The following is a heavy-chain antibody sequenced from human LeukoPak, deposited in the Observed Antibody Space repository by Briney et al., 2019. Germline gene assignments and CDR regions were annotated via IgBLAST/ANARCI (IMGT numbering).Heavy chain of an antibody. D-gene: IGHD4-11*01. J-gene: IGHJ6*02. CDR3: AADRSNYDYYYYGMDV. Sequence: SVKVSFTASGFTFTSSAVQWVRQARGQRLEWIGWIVVGSGNTNYAQKFQERVTITRDMSTSTAYMELSSLRSEDTAVYYCAADRSNYDYYYYGMDVWGQGTTVTVSS. V-gene: IGHV1-58*01. CDR1: GFTFTSSA. CDR2: IVVGSGNT.